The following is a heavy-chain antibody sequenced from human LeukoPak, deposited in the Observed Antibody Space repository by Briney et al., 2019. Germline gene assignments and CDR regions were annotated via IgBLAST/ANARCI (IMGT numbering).Heavy chain of an antibody. CDR1: GYTFTSYA. D-gene: IGHD6-13*01. CDR2: INPSGGST. CDR3: ARDSVGSSSWPYNWFDP. Sequence: GASVKVSCTASGYTFTSYAMHWVRQAPGQGLEWMGIINPSGGSTSYAQKFQGRVTITADESTSTAYMELSSLRSEDTAVYYCARDSVGSSSWPYNWFDPWGQGTLVTVSS. V-gene: IGHV1-46*01. J-gene: IGHJ5*02.